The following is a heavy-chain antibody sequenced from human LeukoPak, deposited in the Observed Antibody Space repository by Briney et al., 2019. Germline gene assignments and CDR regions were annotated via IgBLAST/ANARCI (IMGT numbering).Heavy chain of an antibody. CDR2: IRGNAAAR. CDR3: AKDGVYNNGWYFFDF. Sequence: GGSLRFSFAAAGLTFICFAMTWVRQAPGKGLEWVSTIRGNAAARYYTESGKGRFTISRDSSRNTADLQMNTLRDEDTAVYYCAKDGVYNNGWYFFDFWGQGTLVTVSS. V-gene: IGHV3-23*01. J-gene: IGHJ4*01. D-gene: IGHD6-19*01. CDR1: GLTFICFA.